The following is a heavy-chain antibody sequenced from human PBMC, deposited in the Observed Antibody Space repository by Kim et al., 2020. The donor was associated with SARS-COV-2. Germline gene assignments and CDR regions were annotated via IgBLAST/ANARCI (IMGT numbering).Heavy chain of an antibody. Sequence: SETLSLTCTVSGGSISSGGYYWSWIRQHPGKGLEWIGYIYYSGSTYYNPSLKSRVTISVDTSKNQFSLKLSSVTAADTAVYYCARGLGLRVPAAMPHYYFDYWGQGTLVTVSS. CDR3: ARGLGLRVPAAMPHYYFDY. CDR1: GGSISSGGYY. J-gene: IGHJ4*02. V-gene: IGHV4-31*03. D-gene: IGHD2-2*01. CDR2: IYYSGST.